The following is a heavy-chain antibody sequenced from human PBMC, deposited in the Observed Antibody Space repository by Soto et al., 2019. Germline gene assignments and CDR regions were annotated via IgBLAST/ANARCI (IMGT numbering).Heavy chain of an antibody. D-gene: IGHD5-18*01. J-gene: IGHJ3*02. V-gene: IGHV1-2*02. CDR2: INPNSGGT. CDR3: AREGEWDTAMVTEALDAFDI. Sequence: ASVKVSCKASGYTFTGYYMHWVLQAPGQGLEWMGWINPNSGGTNYAQKFQGRVTMTRDTSISAAYMELSRLRSDDTAVYYCAREGEWDTAMVTEALDAFDIWGQGXMVTV. CDR1: GYTFTGYY.